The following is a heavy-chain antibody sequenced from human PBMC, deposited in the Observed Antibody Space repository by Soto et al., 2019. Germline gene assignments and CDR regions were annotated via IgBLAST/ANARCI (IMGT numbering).Heavy chain of an antibody. Sequence: QVQLVQSGAEVKKPGASVKVSCKASGYSFTSYDINWVRQATGQGLEWMGWMNPNSGNTGYAQKFQGRVTMTRDTSISTVYMELSSLSSEDTAVYYCARPSLMSCLVRPYYFDYWGQGTLVTVSS. D-gene: IGHD6-19*01. J-gene: IGHJ4*02. V-gene: IGHV1-8*01. CDR3: ARPSLMSCLVRPYYFDY. CDR1: GYSFTSYD. CDR2: MNPNSGNT.